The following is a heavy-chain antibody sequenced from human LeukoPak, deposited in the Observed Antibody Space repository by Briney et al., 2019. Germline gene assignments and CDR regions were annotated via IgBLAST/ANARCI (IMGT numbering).Heavy chain of an antibody. CDR1: GFTFSSYA. Sequence: GGSLRLSCAASGFTFSSYAMSWVRQSPGKGLEWVSGISGGGGSTYYADSVKGRFTISRDNFKNTLYLQMNSLRAEDTAVYYCASGMAVPGTNWGQGTLVTVSS. CDR2: ISGGGGST. J-gene: IGHJ4*02. V-gene: IGHV3-23*01. D-gene: IGHD6-19*01. CDR3: ASGMAVPGTN.